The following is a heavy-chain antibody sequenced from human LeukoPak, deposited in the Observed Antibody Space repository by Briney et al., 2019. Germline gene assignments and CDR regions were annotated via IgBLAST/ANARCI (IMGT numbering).Heavy chain of an antibody. CDR1: GFTFSSYS. D-gene: IGHD6-19*01. V-gene: IGHV3-21*01. Sequence: GGSLRLSCAASGFTFSSYSMNWVRQAPGKGLEWVSSISSSSSYIYYADSVKGRFTISRDNAKNSLYLQMNSLRAEDTAVYYCARGESSGWYGSYYFDYWGQGTLVTVSS. CDR2: ISSSSSYI. CDR3: ARGESSGWYGSYYFDY. J-gene: IGHJ4*02.